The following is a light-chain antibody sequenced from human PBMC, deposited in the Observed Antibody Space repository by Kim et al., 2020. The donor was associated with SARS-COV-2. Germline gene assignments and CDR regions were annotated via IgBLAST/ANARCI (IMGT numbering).Light chain of an antibody. V-gene: IGLV1-51*01. Sequence: GQRVTISCSGSSSNIGNNYVSWFQHLPGTAPKLLIYDNDKRPSGIPDRFSGSKSGTSATLGITGLQTGDEADYYCGAWDTGLDAYVFGTGTKVTVL. CDR2: DND. J-gene: IGLJ1*01. CDR3: GAWDTGLDAYV. CDR1: SSNIGNNY.